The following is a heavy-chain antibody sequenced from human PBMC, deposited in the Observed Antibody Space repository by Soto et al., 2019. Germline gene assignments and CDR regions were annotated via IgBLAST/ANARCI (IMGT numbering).Heavy chain of an antibody. J-gene: IGHJ6*02. CDR1: GYSFTSYW. CDR3: ARQPSNGQWSV. Sequence: GESRKISCKGSGYSFTSYWIGWVRQMPGKGLERMAIIYPGDSDIRYSPSFQGQVTISADKSISTAYLQWSSLKASDTAMYYCARQPSNGQWSVWGQGTTVTVSS. D-gene: IGHD6-19*01. V-gene: IGHV5-51*01. CDR2: IYPGDSDI.